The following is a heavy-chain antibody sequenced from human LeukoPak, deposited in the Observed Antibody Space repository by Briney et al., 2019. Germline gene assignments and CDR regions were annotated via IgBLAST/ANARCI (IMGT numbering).Heavy chain of an antibody. D-gene: IGHD3-10*01. CDR2: INSDGSRT. V-gene: IGHV3-74*01. CDR3: ARDVGEYQILGFDY. CDR1: RFILSTYW. Sequence: GGSLRLSCAASRFILSTYWMHWVRHAPGKGLVWVSRINSDGSRTNYADSVKGRFTISRDNAKNTLYLQMNSLRAEDTAIYYCARDVGEYQILGFDYWGQGTLVTVSS. J-gene: IGHJ4*02.